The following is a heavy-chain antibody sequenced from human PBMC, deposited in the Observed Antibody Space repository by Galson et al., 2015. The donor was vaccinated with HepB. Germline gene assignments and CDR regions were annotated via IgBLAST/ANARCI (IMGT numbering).Heavy chain of an antibody. D-gene: IGHD4-23*01. CDR3: ARDPDYGGRSGSIDF. V-gene: IGHV3-21*01. J-gene: IGHJ3*01. Sequence: SLRLSCAASGFTFSSYTINWVRLAPGKGLEWVSSISSSSSSSIYYADSVEGRFTLSRDNAKNSLDLQMNSLRAEDTAVYYCARDPDYGGRSGSIDFWGQGTMVTVSS. CDR1: GFTFSSYT. CDR2: ISSSSSSSI.